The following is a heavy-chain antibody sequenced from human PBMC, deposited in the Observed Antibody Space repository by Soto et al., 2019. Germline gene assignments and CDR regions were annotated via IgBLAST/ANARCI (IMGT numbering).Heavy chain of an antibody. J-gene: IGHJ1*01. CDR1: GFIFCNYG. D-gene: IGHD6-13*01. CDR2: ISTYNATT. CDR3: ARERDGSSWSSAESLQY. V-gene: IGHV1-18*01. Sequence: APVKGSCKAPGFIFCNYGISWGRQAPGQGLEWMGWISTYNATTYYAQKFQGRVTMTTDTSTSTAYMELRSLRSDDTAVFYCARERDGSSWSSAESLQYWGQGTLVTVS.